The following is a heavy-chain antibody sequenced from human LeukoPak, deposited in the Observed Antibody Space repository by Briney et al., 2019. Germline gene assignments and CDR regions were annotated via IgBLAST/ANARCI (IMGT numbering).Heavy chain of an antibody. D-gene: IGHD6-6*01. CDR3: AKVYSSSSRDAFDV. Sequence: SETLSLTCAVYGGSFSGYYGSWIRQPPGKGLEWIGEINHSGSTKYNASLESRVTMSVETSKNQSTLKLNSVTAADTAVYYCAKVYSSSSRDAFDVWGPGTMVTVSS. CDR2: INHSGST. J-gene: IGHJ3*01. V-gene: IGHV4-34*01. CDR1: GGSFSGYY.